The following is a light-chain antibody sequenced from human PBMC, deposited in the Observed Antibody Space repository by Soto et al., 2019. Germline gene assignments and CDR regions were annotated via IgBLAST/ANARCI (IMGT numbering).Light chain of an antibody. CDR2: AAS. V-gene: IGKV1-39*01. CDR1: QSISSY. CDR3: HHDYSTSWT. Sequence: DIQMTQSPTSLSASVGDRVTITCRASQSISSYLNWYQQKPGKAPKLLIYAASSLQSGVPSRFSGSGSGTDFTLTISSLQPEDFATYYCHHDYSTSWTFGQGTKVEIK. J-gene: IGKJ1*01.